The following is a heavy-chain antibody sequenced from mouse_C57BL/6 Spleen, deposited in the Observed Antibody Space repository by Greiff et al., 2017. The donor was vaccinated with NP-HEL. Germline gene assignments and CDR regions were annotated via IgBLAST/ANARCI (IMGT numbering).Heavy chain of an antibody. V-gene: IGHV5-4*01. D-gene: IGHD1-1*01. Sequence: EVHLVESGGGLVKPGGSLKLSCAASGFTFSSYAMSWVRQTPEKRLEWVATISDGGSYTYYPDNVKGRFTISRDKAKNNLYLQMSHLKSEDTAMYYCARDYYGSSYDYYAMDYWGQGTSVTVSS. J-gene: IGHJ4*01. CDR1: GFTFSSYA. CDR3: ARDYYGSSYDYYAMDY. CDR2: ISDGGSYT.